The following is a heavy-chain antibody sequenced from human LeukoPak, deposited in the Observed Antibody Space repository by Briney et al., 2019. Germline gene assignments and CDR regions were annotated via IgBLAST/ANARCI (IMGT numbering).Heavy chain of an antibody. D-gene: IGHD3-10*01. Sequence: ASVKVSCKASKYTFTTYYMHWVRQAPGQGLEWMGMINPSGGSTSYPQKFQGRVTMTRDTSTSTVYMELSSLRSEDTAVYYCAVRETDYWGQGTLVTVPS. CDR1: KYTFTTYY. V-gene: IGHV1-46*01. CDR3: AVRETDY. CDR2: INPSGGST. J-gene: IGHJ4*02.